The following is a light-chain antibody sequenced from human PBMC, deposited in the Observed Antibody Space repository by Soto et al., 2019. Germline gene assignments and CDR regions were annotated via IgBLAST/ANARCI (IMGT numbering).Light chain of an antibody. CDR2: EVS. Sequence: QAVVTQPASVSGSPGQSITISFTGSSSDIGRYNYVSWYQQLPGKAPKLMIYEVSNRPSGVSNRFSGSKSGNTASLSISGLQTEDEADYYCGSYTSATTWVFGGGTKLTVL. V-gene: IGLV2-14*03. CDR3: GSYTSATTWV. CDR1: SSDIGRYNY. J-gene: IGLJ3*02.